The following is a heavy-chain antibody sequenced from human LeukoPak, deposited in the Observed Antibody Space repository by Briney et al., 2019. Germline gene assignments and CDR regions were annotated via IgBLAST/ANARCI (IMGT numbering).Heavy chain of an antibody. CDR1: GGSISSYY. CDR3: ARGGPYYYDSSAFDI. V-gene: IGHV4-59*01. D-gene: IGHD3-22*01. Sequence: SETLCLTCTVSGGSISSYYWSWIRQPPGKALERIGYISYSGSTNYNPSLKSRVTVSLHTSKNQFSLKLSTVTAADTAVYYCARGGPYYYDSSAFDIWGQGTMVTVSS. J-gene: IGHJ3*02. CDR2: ISYSGST.